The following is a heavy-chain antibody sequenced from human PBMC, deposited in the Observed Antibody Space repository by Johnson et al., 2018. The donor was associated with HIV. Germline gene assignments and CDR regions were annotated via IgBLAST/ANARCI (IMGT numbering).Heavy chain of an antibody. CDR1: GFTFDDYG. D-gene: IGHD3-16*01. CDR3: ARDLGAIGAFDI. Sequence: VQLVESGGGVVRPGGSLRLSCAASGFTFDDYGMSWVRQAPGKGLEWVSGINGNGGSTGYADSVKGRFTISRDNARNTMFVQMKSLRAEDTAVYYCARDLGAIGAFDIWGQGTTVTVSS. CDR2: INGNGGST. V-gene: IGHV3-20*04. J-gene: IGHJ3*02.